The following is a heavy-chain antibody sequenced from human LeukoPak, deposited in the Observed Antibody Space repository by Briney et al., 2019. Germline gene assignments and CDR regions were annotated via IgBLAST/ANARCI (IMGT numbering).Heavy chain of an antibody. D-gene: IGHD2/OR15-2a*01. CDR1: GFTFSSYS. Sequence: GGSLKLSCAASGFTFSSYSMHWVRQAPGKGLEWVALIWYDGSNKYYTDSVKGRLTISRDNSKNTLYLQMNSLRAEDTAVYYCAREGPRGNSQFDYWGQGTLVTVSS. CDR3: AREGPRGNSQFDY. CDR2: IWYDGSNK. V-gene: IGHV3-33*01. J-gene: IGHJ4*02.